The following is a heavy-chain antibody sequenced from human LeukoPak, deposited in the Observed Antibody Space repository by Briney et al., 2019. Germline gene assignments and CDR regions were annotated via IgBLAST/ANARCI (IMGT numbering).Heavy chain of an antibody. D-gene: IGHD4-17*01. CDR1: GFTFRSCS. V-gene: IGHV3-23*01. CDR2: IGGSGART. J-gene: IGHJ4*02. Sequence: GGSLRLSCAASGFTFRSCSMIWVRQAPGKGLRWVSAIGGSGARTDYADSVKGRFTISRDNSKNTLYLQMSSLRAEDMAVYYCVKRYGDYVGAYTDWGQGTLVTVSS. CDR3: VKRYGDYVGAYTD.